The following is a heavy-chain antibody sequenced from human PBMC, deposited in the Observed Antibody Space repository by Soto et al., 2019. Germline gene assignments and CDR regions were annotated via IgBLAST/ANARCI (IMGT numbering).Heavy chain of an antibody. CDR1: AASFSSYG. Sequence: QVQLVQSGDEVKEPGSAVKVSCKAPAASFSSYGISWVRQAPGQGLEWMGGSIPIFGTTNYAEKFQGRVTITADESTNTAYMELSSLRSEDTALYYCARVFPDGWVEPGVVRGYLDTWGRGTLVTVSS. D-gene: IGHD3-3*01. J-gene: IGHJ4*02. CDR2: SIPIFGTT. CDR3: ARVFPDGWVEPGVVRGYLDT. V-gene: IGHV1-69*01.